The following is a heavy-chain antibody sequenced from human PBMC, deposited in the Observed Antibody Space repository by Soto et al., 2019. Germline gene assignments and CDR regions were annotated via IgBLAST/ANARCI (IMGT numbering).Heavy chain of an antibody. V-gene: IGHV1-18*01. Sequence: QLVQSGSEVKKPGASVKVSCKASGYTFSTYGITWVRQAPGQGLEWMGWISAYNGKTNYAQKFQGRVTMTTETSTSTAYMELRSLRSDDTAVYYCARGGAADWFDPWGQGTLVIVSS. J-gene: IGHJ5*02. CDR2: ISAYNGKT. CDR3: ARGGAADWFDP. D-gene: IGHD1-26*01. CDR1: GYTFSTYG.